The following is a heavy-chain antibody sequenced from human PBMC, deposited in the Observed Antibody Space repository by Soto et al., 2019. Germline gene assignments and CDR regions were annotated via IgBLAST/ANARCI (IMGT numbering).Heavy chain of an antibody. D-gene: IGHD6-19*01. CDR1: GFGFDSYA. J-gene: IGHJ4*02. V-gene: IGHV3-23*01. CDR2: IGSSGGAI. CDR3: AKRLLALAGGWYLDS. Sequence: EVQLLESGGGLVQVGGSLRLSCVGSGFGFDSYAMSWVRQAPGKGLEWVSGIGSSGGAIVYADSVRGRFTISRDNSRNALYLHMNSLRAGDTAVYYCAKRLLALAGGWYLDSWGQGTLVTVSS.